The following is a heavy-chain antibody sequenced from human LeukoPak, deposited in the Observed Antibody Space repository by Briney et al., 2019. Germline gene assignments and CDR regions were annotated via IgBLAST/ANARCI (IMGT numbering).Heavy chain of an antibody. CDR2: ISSSSRYI. V-gene: IGHV3-21*01. Sequence: GGSLRLSCAASGFTFSSYSMNWVRQAPGKGLEGVSSISSSSRYIYYADSVKGRFTISRDNAKNSLYLQMNSLRAEDTAVYYCARGPMDIVLMVYAISNWYFDLWGRGTLVTVSS. D-gene: IGHD2-8*01. J-gene: IGHJ2*01. CDR1: GFTFSSYS. CDR3: ARGPMDIVLMVYAISNWYFDL.